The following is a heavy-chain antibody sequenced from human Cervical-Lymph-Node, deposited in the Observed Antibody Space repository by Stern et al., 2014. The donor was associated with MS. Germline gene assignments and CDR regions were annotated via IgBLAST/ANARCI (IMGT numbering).Heavy chain of an antibody. CDR2: IDWDGDK. V-gene: IGHV2-70*17. J-gene: IGHJ6*02. D-gene: IGHD1-26*01. Sequence: QVTLRESGPALVKPTQTLTLTCAFSGFSLSTSAMCFSWIRQPPGKAPEWLARIDWDGDKFYSTSLRTRLTISKDTSKNQVVLTMTNMDPVDTATYYCARIGGCGNYYYGMDVWGPGTTVIVSS. CDR1: GFSLSTSAMC. CDR3: ARIGGCGNYYYGMDV.